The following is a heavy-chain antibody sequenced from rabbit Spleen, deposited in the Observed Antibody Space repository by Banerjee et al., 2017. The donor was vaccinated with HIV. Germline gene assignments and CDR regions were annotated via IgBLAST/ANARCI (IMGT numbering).Heavy chain of an antibody. D-gene: IGHD6-1*01. CDR2: IYTGSSGST. Sequence: QSLEESGGDLVKPGASLTLTCTASGFSFSSGYDMCWVRQAPGKGLEWIACIYTGSSGSTWYAKWAKGRFTVTRSTSLNTVTLQLNSLTAADTATYFCSRRDGNIGYGYGFWGQGTLVTVS. CDR3: SRRDGNIGYGYGF. CDR1: GFSFSSGYD. V-gene: IGHV1S40*01. J-gene: IGHJ2*01.